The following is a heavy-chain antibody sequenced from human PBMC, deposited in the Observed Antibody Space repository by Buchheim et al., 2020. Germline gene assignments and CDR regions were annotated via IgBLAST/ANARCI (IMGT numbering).Heavy chain of an antibody. CDR3: ASILGGCRATSCYLLH. Sequence: QVQLQESGPGLVKPSGTLSLTCAVSGDSISSNYWWTWVRQPPGKGLEWIGEIYRSGSTNYNPSLKSRVIISLDKSKNEFSLRLTSATAADTAIYYCASILGGCRATSCYLLHWGQGTL. CDR1: GDSISSNYW. J-gene: IGHJ4*02. CDR2: IYRSGST. V-gene: IGHV4-4*02. D-gene: IGHD2-2*01.